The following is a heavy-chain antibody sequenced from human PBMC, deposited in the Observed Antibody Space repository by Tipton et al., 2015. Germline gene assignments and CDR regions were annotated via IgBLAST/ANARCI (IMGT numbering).Heavy chain of an antibody. V-gene: IGHV4-39*01. J-gene: IGHJ6*02. CDR3: ARALGSELGNYNYGMDV. CDR2: IYFSGST. Sequence: TLSLTCIVSGGSVISSTHFWGWIRQPPGKGLEWIGSIYFSGSTNYNPSLKSRVTISIDTSKSHFSLKLNSVTAADTAVYYCARALGSELGNYNYGMDVWGQGTTVTVSS. CDR1: GGSVISSTHF. D-gene: IGHD7-27*01.